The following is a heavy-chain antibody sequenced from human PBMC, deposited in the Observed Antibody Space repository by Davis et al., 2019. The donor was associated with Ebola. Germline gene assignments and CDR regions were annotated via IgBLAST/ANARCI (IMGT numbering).Heavy chain of an antibody. CDR1: GGSINNYY. CDR3: VKDDVTAGRFNY. D-gene: IGHD1-20*01. J-gene: IGHJ4*02. CDR2: VSYTGSA. Sequence: MPGGSLRLSCTVSGGSINNYYWNWIRQPPGKGLEWIGHVSYTGSADYNPSLNSRVTISVDTSKNQFSLRLSSVTAADTAMYYCVKDDVTAGRFNYWGQGSLVTVSS. V-gene: IGHV4-59*08.